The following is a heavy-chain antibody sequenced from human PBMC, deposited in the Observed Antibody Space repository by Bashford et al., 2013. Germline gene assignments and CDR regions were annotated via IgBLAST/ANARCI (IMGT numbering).Heavy chain of an antibody. D-gene: IGHD2-15*01. V-gene: IGHV4-31*03. CDR3: ARSRAAQGNWFDP. CDR1: GDSITSGFYL. Sequence: SETLSLTCSVSGDSITSGFYLWAWIRQHPGKGLEWIGYIFDSGNTYYNPSLKSRVIVSLDTSKNQLSLKLNSVTAADTAVYFCARSRAAQGNWFDPWGPGTLVTVSS. CDR2: IFDSGNT. J-gene: IGHJ5*02.